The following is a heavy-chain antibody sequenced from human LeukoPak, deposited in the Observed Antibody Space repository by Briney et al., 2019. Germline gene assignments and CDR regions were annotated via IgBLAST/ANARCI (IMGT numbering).Heavy chain of an antibody. V-gene: IGHV3-48*03. CDR2: ISSSGSTI. Sequence: GGSLRLSCAASGFTFSSYEMNWVRQAPGKGLEWVSYISSSGSTIYYADSVKGRFTISRDNAKNSLYLQMNSLRAEDTAVYYCARDYGNNWFDPWDQGTLVTVSS. CDR1: GFTFSSYE. CDR3: ARDYGNNWFDP. D-gene: IGHD4-17*01. J-gene: IGHJ5*02.